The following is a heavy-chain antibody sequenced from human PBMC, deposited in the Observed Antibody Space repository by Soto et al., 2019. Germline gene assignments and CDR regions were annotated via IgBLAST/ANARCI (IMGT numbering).Heavy chain of an antibody. CDR2: ISGSGGTT. D-gene: IGHD3-22*01. CDR3: ARARGYYDSSGYSGYYFDY. Sequence: EMQLLESGGGLVQPGGSLRLSCAASGFTFSSFAMSWVRQAPGKGLDWVSAISGSGGTTYYADSVKGRFTISRDNSKNTVYLQMNSLRAEDTAVYYCARARGYYDSSGYSGYYFDYWGQGTLVTVSS. V-gene: IGHV3-23*01. CDR1: GFTFSSFA. J-gene: IGHJ4*02.